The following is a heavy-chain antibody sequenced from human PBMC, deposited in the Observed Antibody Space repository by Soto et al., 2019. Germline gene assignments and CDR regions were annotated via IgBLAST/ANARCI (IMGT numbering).Heavy chain of an antibody. CDR1: GYTFTRYA. V-gene: IGHV1-3*01. Sequence: QVQIVQSGAEVKMPGASVKVSCKASGYTFTRYAIHWVRQAPGQRLEWMGWINAGTGYTRYSQNFQGRVAITRDTSANTAYMELSSLTSEDTTVYYCARESGNSGTYDYWGQGALVTVSS. CDR3: ARESGNSGTYDY. D-gene: IGHD1-26*01. CDR2: INAGTGYT. J-gene: IGHJ4*02.